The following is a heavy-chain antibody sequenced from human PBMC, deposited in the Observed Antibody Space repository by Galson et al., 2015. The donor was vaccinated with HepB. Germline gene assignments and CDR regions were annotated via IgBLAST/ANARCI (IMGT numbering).Heavy chain of an antibody. CDR3: AKGWWFDP. Sequence: SLRLSCAASGFTFDDYTMHWVRQAPGKGLEWVSLISWDGGSTYYADSVKGRFTISRDNSKNSLYLQMNSLRTEDAALYYCAKGWWFDPWGQGTLVTVSS. CDR2: ISWDGGST. CDR1: GFTFDDYT. J-gene: IGHJ5*02. V-gene: IGHV3-43*01.